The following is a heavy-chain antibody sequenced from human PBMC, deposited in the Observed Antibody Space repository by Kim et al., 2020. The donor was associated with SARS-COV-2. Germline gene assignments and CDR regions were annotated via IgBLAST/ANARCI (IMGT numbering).Heavy chain of an antibody. J-gene: IGHJ6*02. V-gene: IGHV3-49*04. CDR1: GFTFGDYA. Sequence: GGSLRLSCTASGFTFGDYAMSWVRQAPGKGLEWVGFIRSKAYGGTTEYAASVKGRFTISRDDSKSIAYLQMNSLKTEDTAVYYCTRVVVVPAALRAYYYYYGMDVWGQGTTVTVSS. CDR2: IRSKAYGGTT. CDR3: TRVVVVPAALRAYYYYYGMDV. D-gene: IGHD2-2*01.